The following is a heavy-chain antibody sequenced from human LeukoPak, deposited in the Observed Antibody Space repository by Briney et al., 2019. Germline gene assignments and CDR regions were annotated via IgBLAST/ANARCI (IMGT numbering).Heavy chain of an antibody. V-gene: IGHV4-61*01. Sequence: PSGTLSLTCTVSGGSFSSGSYYWRWIRQPPGKGLEWIGYIYYSGSTNYNPSLKSRVTISVDTSKNQFSLKLSSVTAADTAVYYCARDCVYYFDYWGQGTLVTVSS. CDR3: ARDCVYYFDY. D-gene: IGHD2-21*01. J-gene: IGHJ4*02. CDR2: IYYSGST. CDR1: GGSFSSGSYY.